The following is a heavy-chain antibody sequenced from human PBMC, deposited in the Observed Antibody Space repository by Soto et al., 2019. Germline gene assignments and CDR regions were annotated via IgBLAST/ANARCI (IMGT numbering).Heavy chain of an antibody. J-gene: IGHJ6*02. V-gene: IGHV4-39*01. D-gene: IGHD3-3*01. Sequence: PETLPLTCTVSGGSISSSSYYWGWIRQPPGKGREWIGRIYYSGSTYYNPSLKSRVTISVDTSKNQFSLKLSSVTAADTAVYYCARQAGENFWSGYYYYYYGMDVWGQGTTVT. CDR2: IYYSGST. CDR1: GGSISSSSYY. CDR3: ARQAGENFWSGYYYYYYGMDV.